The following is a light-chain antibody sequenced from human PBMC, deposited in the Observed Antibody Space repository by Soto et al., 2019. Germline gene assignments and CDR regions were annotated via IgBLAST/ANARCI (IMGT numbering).Light chain of an antibody. V-gene: IGKV3-20*01. CDR1: QSSNS. CDR3: QQYGPSRAFT. Sequence: EIVLSQSPGTLSLSPGERATLSCRTSQSSNSLAWYQHKPGQDPRLLIYGVSSRPTDIPDRFSGSGSGTDFTLTISRLEPEDVAVYYCQQYGPSRAFTFGPGTKVDIK. J-gene: IGKJ3*01. CDR2: GVS.